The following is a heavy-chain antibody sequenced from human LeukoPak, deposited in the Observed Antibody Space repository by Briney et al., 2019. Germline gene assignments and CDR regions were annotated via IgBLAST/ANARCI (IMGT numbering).Heavy chain of an antibody. J-gene: IGHJ3*02. CDR3: AREFEGVVTPRAFDI. V-gene: IGHV4-4*07. CDR2: IYTSGST. CDR1: GGSISSYY. Sequence: SETLSLTCTVSGGSISSYYWSWIRQPAGKGLEWIGRIYTSGSTNYNPSLKSRVTISVDTSKNQFSLKLSSVTAADTAVYYCAREFEGVVTPRAFDIWGQGTMVTVSS. D-gene: IGHD4-23*01.